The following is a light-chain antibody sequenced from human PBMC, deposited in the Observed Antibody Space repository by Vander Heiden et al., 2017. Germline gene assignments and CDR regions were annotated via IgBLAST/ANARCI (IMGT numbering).Light chain of an antibody. CDR1: NIGRKS. CDR2: DDS. CDR3: QVWDSDNDHVV. Sequence: SHVLTQPPSVSGDPRQTARITCGGNNIGRKSVHWHQQKPGQAPVLVVYDDSDRPSGIPERFSGSNSGNTAILTISRVEAGDEADYYCQVWDSDNDHVVFGGGTKLTVL. J-gene: IGLJ2*01. V-gene: IGLV3-21*02.